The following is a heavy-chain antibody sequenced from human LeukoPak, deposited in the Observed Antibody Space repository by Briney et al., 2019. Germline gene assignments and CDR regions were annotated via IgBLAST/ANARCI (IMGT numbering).Heavy chain of an antibody. CDR1: GFIFSSYW. D-gene: IGHD5-12*01. CDR2: IKQDGSEK. CDR3: ARGPSGYHNT. V-gene: IGHV3-7*01. Sequence: GGSLRLSCAASGFIFSSYWMSWVRQAPGKGLEWVANIKQDGSEKYYVDSVKGRFTISRDNAKNSLYLQMNSLRAEDTAVYYCARGPSGYHNTGGQGTLVTVSS. J-gene: IGHJ4*02.